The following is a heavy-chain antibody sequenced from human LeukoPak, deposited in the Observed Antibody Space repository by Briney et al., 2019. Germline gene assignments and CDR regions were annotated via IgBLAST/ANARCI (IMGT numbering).Heavy chain of an antibody. V-gene: IGHV1-18*01. J-gene: IGHJ5*02. CDR1: GYSFSSYG. D-gene: IGHD5-12*01. CDR3: ARVRLPIVGTIGWFDL. Sequence: ASVKVSCKASGYSFSSYGITWVRQAPGQGPEWMGWISAYNDNTKYAQKFQDRVITTRDTSTSTAYMELTRLTSDDTAVYYCARVRLPIVGTIGWFDLWGQGTPVTVSS. CDR2: ISAYNDNT.